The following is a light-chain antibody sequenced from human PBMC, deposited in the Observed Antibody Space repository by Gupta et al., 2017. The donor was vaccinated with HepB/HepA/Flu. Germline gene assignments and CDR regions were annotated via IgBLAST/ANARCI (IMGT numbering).Light chain of an antibody. J-gene: IGLJ3*02. Sequence: QSVLTQPPSASGTPGRRVILTCSGSSSNIGSYTVNWYHQLPGTAPKLLMYSDNQRPSGVPDRFSGSKSGTSASLAISGLQSEDEADYYCAAWDDSLNAWVYGGGTKLTVL. CDR1: SSNIGSYT. CDR3: AAWDDSLNAWV. V-gene: IGLV1-44*01. CDR2: SDN.